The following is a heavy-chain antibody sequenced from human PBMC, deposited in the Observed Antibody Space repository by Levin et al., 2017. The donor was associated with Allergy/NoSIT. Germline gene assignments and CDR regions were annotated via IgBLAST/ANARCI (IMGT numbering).Heavy chain of an antibody. D-gene: IGHD3-10*01. CDR2: INVDGTSR. Sequence: PGASVKVSCAASRFTFSSYWMHWVRQAPGKGLMWVSRINVDGTSRNYADSVRGRFTISRDNAKNMLYLHMNSLRAEDTAVYYCSREGHYYGSGSFNDYWGQGALVTVSS. V-gene: IGHV3-74*01. CDR1: RFTFSSYW. CDR3: SREGHYYGSGSFNDY. J-gene: IGHJ4*02.